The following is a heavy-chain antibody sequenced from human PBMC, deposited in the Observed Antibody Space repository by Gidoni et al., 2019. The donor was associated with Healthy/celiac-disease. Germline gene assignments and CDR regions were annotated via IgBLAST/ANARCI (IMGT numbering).Heavy chain of an antibody. Sequence: QVQLVQSGAEVKKPGASVKVSCTASGYTSTGYYMHWVRQAPGQGLEWMGWINPNSGGTNYAQKFQGRVTMTRDTSISTAYMELSRLRSDDTAVYYCARAYSSYDSAFDYWGQGTLVTVSS. CDR3: ARAYSSYDSAFDY. V-gene: IGHV1-2*02. D-gene: IGHD5-12*01. CDR2: INPNSGGT. J-gene: IGHJ4*02. CDR1: GYTSTGYY.